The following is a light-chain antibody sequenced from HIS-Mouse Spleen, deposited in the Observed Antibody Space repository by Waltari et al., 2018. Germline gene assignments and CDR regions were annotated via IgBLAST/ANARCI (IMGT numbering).Light chain of an antibody. CDR3: QSYDSSLSGVV. CDR1: SSNIGAGYD. CDR2: GNS. J-gene: IGLJ2*01. Sequence: QSVLTQPPSVSGAPGQRVTIPCPGSSSNIGAGYDVNWYQQPPGTAPKLLLYGNSNRPSGVPDRFSGSKSGTSASLAITGLQAEDEADYYCQSYDSSLSGVVFGGGTKLTVL. V-gene: IGLV1-40*01.